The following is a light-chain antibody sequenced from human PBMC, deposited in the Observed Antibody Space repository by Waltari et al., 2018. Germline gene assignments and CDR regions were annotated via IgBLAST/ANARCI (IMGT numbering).Light chain of an antibody. Sequence: DIQMTKSPSSLSASAGDRVTINCRASQGISTYLNWYQQKTGKAPKRLIYAASSLESGVPSRFSGSGSWTDFTLTISSLQPEDFATYYCLQYNSNPWTFGQGTKVEIK. CDR1: QGISTY. V-gene: IGKV1-17*01. J-gene: IGKJ1*01. CDR2: AAS. CDR3: LQYNSNPWT.